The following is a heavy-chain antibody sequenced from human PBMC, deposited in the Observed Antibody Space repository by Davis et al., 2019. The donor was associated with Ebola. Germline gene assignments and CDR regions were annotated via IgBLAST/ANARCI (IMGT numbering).Heavy chain of an antibody. CDR1: GGSISSYY. Sequence: MPSETLSLTCTVSGGSISSYYWSWIRQPPGKGLEWIGYIYYSGSTNYNPSLKSRVTISVDTSKNQFSLKLSPVTAADTAVYYCARGLSTGGFDPWGQGTLVTVSA. D-gene: IGHD1-26*01. CDR3: ARGLSTGGFDP. V-gene: IGHV4-59*12. J-gene: IGHJ5*02. CDR2: IYYSGST.